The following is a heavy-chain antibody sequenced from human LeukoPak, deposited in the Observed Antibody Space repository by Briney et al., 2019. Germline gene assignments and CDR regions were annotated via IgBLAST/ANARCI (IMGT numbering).Heavy chain of an antibody. V-gene: IGHV4-59*13. CDR2: IYYSGST. Sequence: SETLSLTCTVSGGSISSYYWSWIRQPPGKGLEWIGYIYYSGSTNYNPSLKSRVTISVDTSKNQFSLKLSPVTAADTAVYYCARLPYYYDSSGTSDYWGQGTLVTVSS. D-gene: IGHD3-22*01. CDR1: GGSISSYY. J-gene: IGHJ4*02. CDR3: ARLPYYYDSSGTSDY.